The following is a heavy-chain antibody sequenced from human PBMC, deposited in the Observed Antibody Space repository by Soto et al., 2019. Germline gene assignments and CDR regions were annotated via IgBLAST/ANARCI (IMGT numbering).Heavy chain of an antibody. CDR1: GGSFSRYF. J-gene: IGHJ6*02. CDR2: INHSGRT. D-gene: IGHD2-8*01. V-gene: IGHV4-34*01. CDR3: ARGLSVTNTFYYYYAMDV. Sequence: LSLTCAVYGGSFSRYFWNWIRQPPGKGLEWIGEINHSGRTNYNPSLKSRVTISVDTSKNQFSLKLSSVTAADTAVYYCARGLSVTNTFYYYYAMDVWGQGTTGTV.